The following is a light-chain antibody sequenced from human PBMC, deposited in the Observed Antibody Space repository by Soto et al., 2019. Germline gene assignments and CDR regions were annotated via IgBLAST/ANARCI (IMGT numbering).Light chain of an antibody. J-gene: IGKJ4*01. V-gene: IGKV1-39*01. Sequence: TQSPSSLSASVGDRVTITCRASQSIGKYLSWFQQTPGNAPKLLIYAASGLQSGVPSRFSGSGSGTDFTLTINSLQREDFATYYCQQTYNTPLTFGGGTKVDIK. CDR3: QQTYNTPLT. CDR1: QSIGKY. CDR2: AAS.